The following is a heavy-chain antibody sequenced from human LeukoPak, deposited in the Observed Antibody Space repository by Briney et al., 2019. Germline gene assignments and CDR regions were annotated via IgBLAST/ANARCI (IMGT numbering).Heavy chain of an antibody. D-gene: IGHD3-3*01. J-gene: IGHJ6*02. CDR2: INHSGST. CDR3: ARGGITIFGVVMSYYYGMDV. V-gene: IGHV4-34*01. Sequence: SETLSLTCAVYGGSFSGYYWSWIRQPPGKGLEWIGEINHSGSTNYNPSLKSRVTISVDTSKNLFSLKLSSVTAADTAVYYCARGGITIFGVVMSYYYGMDVWGQGTTVTVSS. CDR1: GGSFSGYY.